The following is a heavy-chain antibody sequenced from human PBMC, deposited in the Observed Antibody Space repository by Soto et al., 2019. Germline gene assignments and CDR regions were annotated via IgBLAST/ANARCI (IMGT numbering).Heavy chain of an antibody. Sequence: SETLSLTCAVYGGSFSGYYWTWIRQPPGTGLEWIGEINHSGSTNYNPSLKSRVTISVDTSKNQFSLKLTSVTAADTAVYYCARDKITGLLDYWSQGTLVTVSS. CDR1: GGSFSGYY. V-gene: IGHV4-34*01. CDR2: INHSGST. J-gene: IGHJ4*02. CDR3: ARDKITGLLDY. D-gene: IGHD2-8*02.